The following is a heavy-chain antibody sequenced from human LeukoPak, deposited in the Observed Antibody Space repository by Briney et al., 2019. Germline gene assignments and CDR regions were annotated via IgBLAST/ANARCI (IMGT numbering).Heavy chain of an antibody. CDR3: ARGGAARLHFQN. D-gene: IGHD6-6*01. J-gene: IGHJ1*01. Sequence: ASETLSLTCAVYGRSFSGYYWSWIRQPPGKGLEWIGEINHSGSTNYNPSLKSRVTISVDTSKNQFSLNLNSVTAADTAVYYCARGGAARLHFQNWGQGTLVTVSS. CDR2: INHSGST. V-gene: IGHV4-34*01. CDR1: GRSFSGYY.